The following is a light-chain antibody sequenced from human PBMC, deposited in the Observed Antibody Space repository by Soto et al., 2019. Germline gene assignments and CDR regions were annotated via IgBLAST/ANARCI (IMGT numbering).Light chain of an antibody. V-gene: IGKV3-15*01. J-gene: IGKJ1*01. Sequence: EIVLTQSQATLSVSPVERATLSFSASQSVSSDLAWYQQKPGQAPRLLIYGASTRATGVPARFSGSGSGTEFTLTISSLQSEDFALYYCHNFFSWPWKFGQGTKVDIK. CDR3: HNFFSWPWK. CDR1: QSVSSD. CDR2: GAS.